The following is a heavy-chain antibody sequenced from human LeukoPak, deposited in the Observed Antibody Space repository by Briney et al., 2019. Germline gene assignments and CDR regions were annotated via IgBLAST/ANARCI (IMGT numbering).Heavy chain of an antibody. CDR3: AKDSGDSSDYYFDY. D-gene: IGHD6-25*01. V-gene: IGHV3-30*18. CDR2: ISYDGSNK. CDR1: GFTFSSYG. J-gene: IGHJ4*02. Sequence: AGGSLRLSCAASGFTFSSYGMHWVRQAPGKGLEWVAVISYDGSNKYYADSVKGRFTISRDSSKNTLYLQMNSLRAEDTAVYYCAKDSGDSSDYYFDYWGQGTLVTVSS.